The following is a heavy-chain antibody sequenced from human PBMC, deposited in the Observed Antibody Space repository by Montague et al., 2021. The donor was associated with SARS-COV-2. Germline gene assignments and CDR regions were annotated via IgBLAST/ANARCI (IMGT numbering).Heavy chain of an antibody. CDR2: IYYSGST. CDR1: GGSISSGGYY. J-gene: IGHJ4*02. V-gene: IGHV4-31*01. D-gene: IGHD3-3*01. CDR3: ARAGITIFGVVTRYDY. Sequence: TLSLTCTVSGGSISSGGYYWSWIRQHPGKGLEWIGYIYYSGSTYYNPSLKSQVTISVDTSKNQFSLKLSSVTAADTAVYYCARAGITIFGVVTRYDYWGQGTPVTVSS.